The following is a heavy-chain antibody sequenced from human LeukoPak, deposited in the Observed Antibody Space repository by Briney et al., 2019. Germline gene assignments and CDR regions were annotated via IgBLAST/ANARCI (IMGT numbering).Heavy chain of an antibody. CDR2: IYTSGST. V-gene: IGHV4-4*07. D-gene: IGHD3-10*01. CDR1: GGSISSYY. Sequence: SETLSLTCTASGGSISSYYWSWVRQPAGKGMEWIGRIYTSGSTNYNPSLKSRVTMSVATSTNQFSLTLSSVTAADTAVYYCARSYPYYGSGSYYDYWGQGTLVTVSA. CDR3: ARSYPYYGSGSYYDY. J-gene: IGHJ4*02.